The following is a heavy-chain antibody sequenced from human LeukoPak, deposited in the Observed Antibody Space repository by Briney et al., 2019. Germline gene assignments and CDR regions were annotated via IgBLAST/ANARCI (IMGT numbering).Heavy chain of an antibody. CDR1: GFTFSSYG. D-gene: IGHD3-9*01. J-gene: IGHJ6*02. Sequence: GGSLRLSCAASGFTFSSYGMHWVRQAPGKGLEWGAVIWYDGSNKYYADSVKGRFTIPRDNSKHTLYLQMNSLRAEDTAVYYCARDLNYDILTGGYYYYGMDVWGQGTTATVSS. CDR2: IWYDGSNK. V-gene: IGHV3-33*01. CDR3: ARDLNYDILTGGYYYYGMDV.